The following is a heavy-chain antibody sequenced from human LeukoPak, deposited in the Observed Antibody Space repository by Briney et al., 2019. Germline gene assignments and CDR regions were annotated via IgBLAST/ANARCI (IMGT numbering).Heavy chain of an antibody. CDR3: ARDEALGYCSGGSCSNWFDP. Sequence: GASVKVSCKASGYTFTSYYMHWVRQAPGQGLEWMGIINPSGGSTSYAQKFQGRVTMTRDTSTSTVYMELSSLRSEDTAVYYCARDEALGYCSGGSCSNWFDPWGQGTLVTVSS. CDR2: INPSGGST. J-gene: IGHJ5*02. CDR1: GYTFTSYY. V-gene: IGHV1-46*01. D-gene: IGHD2-15*01.